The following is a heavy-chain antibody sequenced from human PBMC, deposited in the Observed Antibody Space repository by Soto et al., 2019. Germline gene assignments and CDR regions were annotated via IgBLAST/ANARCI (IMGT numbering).Heavy chain of an antibody. J-gene: IGHJ6*03. Sequence: PSQTLSLTCAISGDSVSSNSAGWNWVRQTPSRGLEWLGRTYYKSKWSNNYAVSVKSRITINPDTSQNQFSLHLDSVTPEDTAVYFCARGSWDDVSGHYYMDVWGKGTTVTVSS. V-gene: IGHV6-1*01. CDR1: GDSVSSNSAG. CDR2: TYYKSKWSN. CDR3: ARGSWDDVSGHYYMDV. D-gene: IGHD5-12*01.